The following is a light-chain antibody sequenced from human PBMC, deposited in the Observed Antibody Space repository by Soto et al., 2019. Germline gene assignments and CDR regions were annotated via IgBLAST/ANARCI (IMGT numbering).Light chain of an antibody. Sequence: QYVLTQPPSASGTPGQRVTISCSGSSSNIGSNTVNWYQQLPGTAPKLLIYSNNQRPSGVPDRFSGSKSGTSASLAISGLQSEDEADYYCAAWDDSLSVVFGGGTKLTVL. V-gene: IGLV1-44*01. CDR3: AAWDDSLSVV. CDR2: SNN. CDR1: SSNIGSNT. J-gene: IGLJ2*01.